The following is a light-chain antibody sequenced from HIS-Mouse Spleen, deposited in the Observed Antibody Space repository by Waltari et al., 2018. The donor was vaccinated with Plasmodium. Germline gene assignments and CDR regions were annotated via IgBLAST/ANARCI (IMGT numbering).Light chain of an antibody. J-gene: IGKJ4*01. CDR2: DAS. CDR1: QSVSSY. CDR3: QQRSNWPRVLT. Sequence: EIVLTQSPATLSLSPGERATLSCRASQSVSSYLAWYQQKPGQAPRLLIYDASNRATVIPARFSGSGSGTDFTLTISSLEPEDFAVYYCQQRSNWPRVLTFGGGTKVEIK. V-gene: IGKV3-11*01.